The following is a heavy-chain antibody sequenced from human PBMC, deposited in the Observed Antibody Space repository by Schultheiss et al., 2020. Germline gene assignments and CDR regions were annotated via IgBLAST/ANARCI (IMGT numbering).Heavy chain of an antibody. D-gene: IGHD3-10*01. CDR1: GGSISSGGYS. CDR2: IYTSGST. CDR3: ARASRITMVRGALDP. Sequence: SETLSLTCAVSGGSISSGGYSWSWIRQPPGKGLEWIGSIYTSGSTNYNPSLKSRVTMSVDTSKNQFSLKLSSVTAADTAVYYCARASRITMVRGALDPWGQGTLVTVSS. V-gene: IGHV4-61*08. J-gene: IGHJ5*02.